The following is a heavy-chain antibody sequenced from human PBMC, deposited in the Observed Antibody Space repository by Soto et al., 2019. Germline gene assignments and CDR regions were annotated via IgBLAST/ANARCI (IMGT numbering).Heavy chain of an antibody. Sequence: KPSETLSLTCAVYGGSFSGYYWSWIRQPPGKGLEWIGEINHSGSTNYNPSLKSRVTISVDTSKNQFSLKLSSVTAADTAVYYCARGLLAARGYYYGMDVWGQGTTVTVSS. CDR3: ARGLLAARGYYYGMDV. CDR2: INHSGST. CDR1: GGSFSGYY. J-gene: IGHJ6*02. V-gene: IGHV4-34*01. D-gene: IGHD6-6*01.